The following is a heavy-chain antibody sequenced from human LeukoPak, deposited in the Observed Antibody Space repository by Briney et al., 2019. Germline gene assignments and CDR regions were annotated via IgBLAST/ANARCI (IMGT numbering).Heavy chain of an antibody. D-gene: IGHD4-11*01. V-gene: IGHV3-23*01. CDR1: GFTFSSYG. CDR2: ISGSGGST. J-gene: IGHJ3*02. Sequence: GGSLRLSCAASGFTFSSYGMSWVRQAPGKGLEWVSAISGSGGSTYYADSVKGRFTISRDNAKNSLYLQMNSLRAEDTAVYYCARGYSNYGYAFEIWGQGTMVTVSS. CDR3: ARGYSNYGYAFEI.